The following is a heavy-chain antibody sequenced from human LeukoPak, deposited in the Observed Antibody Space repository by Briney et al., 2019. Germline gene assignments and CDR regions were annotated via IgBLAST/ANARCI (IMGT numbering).Heavy chain of an antibody. CDR1: GNSISSGDNY. CDR2: IYTSGST. Sequence: TLSLTCPVSGNSISSGDNYWSWIRQPAGKGLEWIGRIYTSGSTNYNPSLKSRVTISGDTSKNQFSLRLSSVTAADTAVYYCARASYSYDINGWVPFDYWGQGTLVTVSS. V-gene: IGHV4-61*02. D-gene: IGHD3-22*01. J-gene: IGHJ4*02. CDR3: ARASYSYDINGWVPFDY.